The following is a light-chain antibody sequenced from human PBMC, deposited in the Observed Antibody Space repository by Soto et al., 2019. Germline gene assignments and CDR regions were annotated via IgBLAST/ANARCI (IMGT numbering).Light chain of an antibody. Sequence: DIQMTQSPSSLSASVGDRVTITCRASQSISSYLNWYLQKPGKAPKLLIYAASNLQSGVPSRFSGSGSGTDFTLTISSLQPEDFATYFGQQSYSTPPWTFGQGTKVDIK. CDR1: QSISSY. CDR3: QQSYSTPPWT. V-gene: IGKV1-39*01. J-gene: IGKJ1*01. CDR2: AAS.